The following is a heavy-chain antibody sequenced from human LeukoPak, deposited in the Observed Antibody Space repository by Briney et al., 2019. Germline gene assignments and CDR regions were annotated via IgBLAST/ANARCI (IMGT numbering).Heavy chain of an antibody. Sequence: SEKVSCKDSGGTFSSYAISWVRQAPGQGLEWMGGIIPIFGTANYAQKFQGRVTITTDETTSTAYMELSSLRSEDTAVYYCARESVRIAAAERGYFDYWGQGTLVTVSS. V-gene: IGHV1-69*05. D-gene: IGHD6-13*01. CDR2: IIPIFGTA. CDR1: GGTFSSYA. J-gene: IGHJ4*02. CDR3: ARESVRIAAAERGYFDY.